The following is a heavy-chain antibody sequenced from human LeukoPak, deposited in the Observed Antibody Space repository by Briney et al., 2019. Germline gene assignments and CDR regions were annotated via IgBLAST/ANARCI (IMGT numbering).Heavy chain of an antibody. CDR3: ARDRAPRTIFGVVIMFDY. J-gene: IGHJ4*02. CDR1: GFTFSSYE. V-gene: IGHV3-48*03. CDR2: ISSSGSTI. Sequence: QPGRSLRLSCAASGFTFSSYEMNWVRQAPGKGLEWVSYISSSGSTIYYADSVKGRFTISRDNAKNSLYLQMNSLRAEDTAVYYCARDRAPRTIFGVVIMFDYWGQGTLVTVSS. D-gene: IGHD3-3*01.